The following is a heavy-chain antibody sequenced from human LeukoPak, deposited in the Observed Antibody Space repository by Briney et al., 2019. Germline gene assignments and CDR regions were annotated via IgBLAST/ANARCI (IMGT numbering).Heavy chain of an antibody. CDR2: ISYDGSNK. J-gene: IGHJ4*02. CDR3: ARVAISSSYQVYFDY. V-gene: IGHV3-30*03. D-gene: IGHD6-6*01. Sequence: GGSLRLSCAASGFTFSSYGMHWVRQAPGKGLEWVAVISYDGSNKYYADSVKGRFTISRDNSKNTLYLQMNSLRAEDTAVYYCARVAISSSYQVYFDYWGQGTLVTVSS. CDR1: GFTFSSYG.